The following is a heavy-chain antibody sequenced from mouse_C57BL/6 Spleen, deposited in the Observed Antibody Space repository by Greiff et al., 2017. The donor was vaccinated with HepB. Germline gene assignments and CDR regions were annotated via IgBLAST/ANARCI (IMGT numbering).Heavy chain of an antibody. Sequence: QVQLQQPGAELVKPGASVKLSCKASGYTFTSYWMHWVKQRPGRGLEWIGRIDPNSGGTKYNEKFKSKATMTVDEPSSTAYMQLSSLTSEDSAVYYCARDYYGSSYDGWYFDVWGTGTTVTVSS. CDR2: IDPNSGGT. CDR1: GYTFTSYW. D-gene: IGHD1-1*01. J-gene: IGHJ1*03. CDR3: ARDYYGSSYDGWYFDV. V-gene: IGHV1-72*01.